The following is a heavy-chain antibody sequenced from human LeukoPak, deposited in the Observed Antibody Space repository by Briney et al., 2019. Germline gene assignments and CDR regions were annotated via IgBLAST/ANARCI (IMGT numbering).Heavy chain of an antibody. CDR2: IYSGGNT. CDR3: TRDTPGIAASVSGG. CDR1: GFSVSHNY. J-gene: IGHJ4*02. Sequence: GGSLRLSCTASGFSVSHNYMNWVRQAPGKGLEWVALIYSGGNTHCADSVKGRFTISRDNSKNTLYLQMSSLRVEDTAVYYCTRDTPGIAASVSGGWGQGTLVTVSS. D-gene: IGHD6-13*01. V-gene: IGHV3-53*01.